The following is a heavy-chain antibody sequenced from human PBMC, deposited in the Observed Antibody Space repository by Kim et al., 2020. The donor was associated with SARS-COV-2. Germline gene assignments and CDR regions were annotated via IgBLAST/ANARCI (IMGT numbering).Heavy chain of an antibody. J-gene: IGHJ5*02. CDR2: ISSSSSYI. CDR3: ASLSPIVVVPAAITNNWFDP. V-gene: IGHV3-21*01. D-gene: IGHD2-2*01. CDR1: GFTFSSYS. Sequence: GGSLRLSCAASGFTFSSYSMNWVRQAPGKGLEWVSSISSSSSYIYYADSVKGRFTISRDNAKNSLYLQMNSLRAEDTAVYYCASLSPIVVVPAAITNNWFDPWGEGPLVTLSS.